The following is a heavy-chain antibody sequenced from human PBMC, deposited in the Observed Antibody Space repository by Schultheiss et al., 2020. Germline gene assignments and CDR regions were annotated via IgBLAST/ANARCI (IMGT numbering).Heavy chain of an antibody. Sequence: SETLSLTCAVSGGSISSSNWWSWVRQPPGKGLEWIGEIYHSGSTNYNPSLKSRVTISVDKSKNQFPLKLSSVTAADTAVYYCASSNYYDSSGYFSHWGQGTLVTVSS. J-gene: IGHJ4*02. CDR1: GGSISSSNW. CDR2: IYHSGST. V-gene: IGHV4-4*02. CDR3: ASSNYYDSSGYFSH. D-gene: IGHD3-22*01.